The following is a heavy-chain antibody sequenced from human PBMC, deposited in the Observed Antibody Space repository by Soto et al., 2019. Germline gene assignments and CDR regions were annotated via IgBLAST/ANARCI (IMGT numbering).Heavy chain of an antibody. D-gene: IGHD3-16*01. Sequence: SEPLSLTCTVSGGSISSYYRSWIRQPPGKGLEWIGYIYYSGSTNYNPSLKSRVTISVDTSKNQFSLKLSSVTAADTAVYYCARLPGGTGPGQDWFDPWGQGTLVTVSS. V-gene: IGHV4-59*08. CDR3: ARLPGGTGPGQDWFDP. J-gene: IGHJ5*02. CDR1: GGSISSYY. CDR2: IYYSGST.